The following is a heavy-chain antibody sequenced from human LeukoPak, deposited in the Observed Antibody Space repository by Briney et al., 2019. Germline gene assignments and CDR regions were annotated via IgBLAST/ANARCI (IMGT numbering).Heavy chain of an antibody. J-gene: IGHJ4*02. CDR1: GYTFTGYY. V-gene: IGHV1-2*04. CDR2: INPNSGGT. D-gene: IGHD2-2*01. Sequence: APAKVSCKASGYTFTGYYMHWVRQAPGQGLEWMGWINPNSGGTNYAQKFQGWVTMTRDTSISTAYMELSRLRSDDTAVYYCARDMGCSSTSCYASFDYWGQGTLVTVSS. CDR3: ARDMGCSSTSCYASFDY.